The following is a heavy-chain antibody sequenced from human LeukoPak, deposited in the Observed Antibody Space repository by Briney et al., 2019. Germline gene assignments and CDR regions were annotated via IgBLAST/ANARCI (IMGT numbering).Heavy chain of an antibody. Sequence: GGSLRLSCAASGFTFSSYSMNWVRRAPGKGLEWVSSISSSSSYIYYADSVKGRFTISRDNAKNSLYLQMNSLRAEDTAVYYCARGGAAAASGGYEYFQHWGQGTLVTVSS. V-gene: IGHV3-21*01. CDR1: GFTFSSYS. J-gene: IGHJ1*01. D-gene: IGHD6-13*01. CDR3: ARGGAAAASGGYEYFQH. CDR2: ISSSSSYI.